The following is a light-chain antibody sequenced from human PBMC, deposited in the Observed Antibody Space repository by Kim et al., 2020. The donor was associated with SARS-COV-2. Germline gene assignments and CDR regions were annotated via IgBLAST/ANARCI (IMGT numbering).Light chain of an antibody. V-gene: IGKV3-15*01. Sequence: EIVMTQSPATLFVSPGERATLSCRASQSVSSNLAWYQQKPGQAPRLLIYGASTRATGIPARFSGSGSGTEFTLTISSLQSEDFAVYYCQQYNNWLRTTFGGGTKVDIK. CDR2: GAS. CDR1: QSVSSN. J-gene: IGKJ4*01. CDR3: QQYNNWLRTT.